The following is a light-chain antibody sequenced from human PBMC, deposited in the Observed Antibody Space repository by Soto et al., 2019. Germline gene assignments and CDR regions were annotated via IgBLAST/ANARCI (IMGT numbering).Light chain of an antibody. V-gene: IGKV1-39*01. J-gene: IGKJ4*01. Sequence: DIQMTQSPSTLSASVGDRVTITCRASQGVTSWLAWYQQKPGKAPNLLIYAASNLQSGVPSRFSGSGSGTDFTLTISSLQPEDFATYYCQQSYSTPLTFGGGTKVDIK. CDR3: QQSYSTPLT. CDR1: QGVTSW. CDR2: AAS.